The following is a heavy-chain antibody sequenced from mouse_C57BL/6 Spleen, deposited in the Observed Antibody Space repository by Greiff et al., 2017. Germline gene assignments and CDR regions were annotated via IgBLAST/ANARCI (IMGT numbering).Heavy chain of an antibody. Sequence: QVQLKESGPELVKPGASVKISCKASGYAFSSSWMNWVKQRPGKGLEWIGRIYPGDGDTNYNGKFKGKATLTADKSSSTAYMQLSSLTSEDSAVYFCARFYDGYYFDYWGQGTTLTVSS. CDR1: GYAFSSSW. CDR3: ARFYDGYYFDY. CDR2: IYPGDGDT. D-gene: IGHD2-3*01. V-gene: IGHV1-82*01. J-gene: IGHJ2*01.